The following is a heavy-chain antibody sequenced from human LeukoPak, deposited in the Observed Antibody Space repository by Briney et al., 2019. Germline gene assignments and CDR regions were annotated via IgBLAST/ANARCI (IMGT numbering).Heavy chain of an antibody. CDR1: GFTISSNY. CDR2: IYGGLTT. J-gene: IGHJ4*02. Sequence: GGSLRLSCAASGFTISSNYMSWGRQAPGEGVVCVSVIYGGLTTVYADSVQGGFTISRHNSKTTLYLQMSSLRAEDTAVYYCARDRGMVAFDYCGQGTLVTVSS. V-gene: IGHV3-66*01. CDR3: ARDRGMVAFDY. D-gene: IGHD2-15*01.